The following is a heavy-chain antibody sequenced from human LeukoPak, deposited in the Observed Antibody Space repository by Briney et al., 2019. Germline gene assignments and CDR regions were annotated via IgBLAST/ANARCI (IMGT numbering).Heavy chain of an antibody. V-gene: IGHV1-2*02. J-gene: IGHJ3*02. Sequence: ASVTLSCTASGYTFTGYYMHWVRQAPGQGLEWMGWINPNSGGTNYAQKFQGRVTMTRDTSISTADMELSRLGSDDTAVYYCARGRKMVGSAFDIWGQGAMVTVSS. CDR2: INPNSGGT. CDR1: GYTFTGYY. CDR3: ARGRKMVGSAFDI. D-gene: IGHD2-15*01.